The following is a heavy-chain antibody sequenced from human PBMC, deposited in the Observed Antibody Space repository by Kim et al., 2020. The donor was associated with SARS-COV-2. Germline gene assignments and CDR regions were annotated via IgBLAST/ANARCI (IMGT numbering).Heavy chain of an antibody. CDR3: GRHSTPRITMIE. J-gene: IGHJ4*02. V-gene: IGHV4-39*01. D-gene: IGHD3-22*01. Sequence: YCSPSIRSRDTISVDTSKNQFSLKLSSVTAADTAVYYCGRHSTPRITMIEWGQGTLVTVSS.